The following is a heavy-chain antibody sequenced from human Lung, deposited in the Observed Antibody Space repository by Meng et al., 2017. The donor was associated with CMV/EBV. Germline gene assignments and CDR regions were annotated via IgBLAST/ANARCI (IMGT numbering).Heavy chain of an antibody. V-gene: IGHV2-5*02. CDR3: ARAAARPSDWFDP. CDR2: IYGDDEK. CDR1: GFSLSTSGVD. Sequence: TTLKDVRLTLVQPPQTLTLTCTFSGFSLSTSGVDVGWIRQPPGKALECLAIIYGDDEKRYSPSLESRLTVTKDTSKNQVVLTMTNMVPVDTATYYCARAAARPSDWFDPWGQGTLVTVSS. D-gene: IGHD6-6*01. J-gene: IGHJ5*02.